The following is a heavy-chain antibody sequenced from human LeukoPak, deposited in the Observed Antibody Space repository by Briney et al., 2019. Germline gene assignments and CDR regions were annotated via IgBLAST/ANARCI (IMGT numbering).Heavy chain of an antibody. CDR3: ARDYCGGDCFPDY. CDR2: INPNSGDT. CDR1: GYTFTGYY. Sequence: ASVKVSCKASGYTFTGYYVHWVRQAPGQGLEWMGRINPNSGDTNYAQKFQGRVTMTRDTSISTAYVELSRLRSDDTAVYYCARDYCGGDCFPDYWGQGTLVTVSS. V-gene: IGHV1-2*06. J-gene: IGHJ4*02. D-gene: IGHD2-21*02.